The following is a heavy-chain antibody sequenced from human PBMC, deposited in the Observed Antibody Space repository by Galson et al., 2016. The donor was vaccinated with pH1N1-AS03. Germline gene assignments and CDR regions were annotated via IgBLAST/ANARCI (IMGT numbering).Heavy chain of an antibody. CDR1: GFTFSSYS. V-gene: IGHV3-21*01. Sequence: SLRLSCAASGFTFSSYSMNWVRQAPGKGLEWVSSISSSGNYKYYADSVKGRFTVSRDNAMNSLYLQMNSLRAEDTALYYCARSRSPDYYDSSTYRSDAFDIWGQGTMVTVSS. CDR3: ARSRSPDYYDSSTYRSDAFDI. CDR2: ISSSGNYK. J-gene: IGHJ3*02. D-gene: IGHD3-22*01.